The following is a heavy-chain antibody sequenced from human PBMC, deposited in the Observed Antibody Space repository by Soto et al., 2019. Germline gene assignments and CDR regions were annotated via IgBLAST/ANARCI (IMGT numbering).Heavy chain of an antibody. CDR1: GYTFISYY. J-gene: IGHJ4*02. CDR2: INPSANST. D-gene: IGHD2-2*01. V-gene: IGHV1-46*01. Sequence: ASVKVSCKASGYTFISYYMHWVRQAPGQGLEWMGIINPSANSTNYEQKFQGRVTMTGDTSTSTVYMELSSLRSDDTAVYFCARAYHYRSTRGLRYWGQGTQVTVSS. CDR3: ARAYHYRSTRGLRY.